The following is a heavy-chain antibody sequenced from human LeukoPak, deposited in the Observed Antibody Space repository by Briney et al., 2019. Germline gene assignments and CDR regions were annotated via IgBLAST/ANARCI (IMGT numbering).Heavy chain of an antibody. V-gene: IGHV3-23*01. CDR3: ARDSDYYGSGTHFHYLDN. CDR2: ISGSGGST. Sequence: GGSLRLSCAASGFTFSSYAMSWVRQAPGKGLEWVSAISGSGGSTYYADSVKGRFTISRDSSKNTVYLQMNSLTAEDTAVYYCARDSDYYGSGTHFHYLDNWGQGTQVTVSS. CDR1: GFTFSSYA. D-gene: IGHD3-10*01. J-gene: IGHJ4*02.